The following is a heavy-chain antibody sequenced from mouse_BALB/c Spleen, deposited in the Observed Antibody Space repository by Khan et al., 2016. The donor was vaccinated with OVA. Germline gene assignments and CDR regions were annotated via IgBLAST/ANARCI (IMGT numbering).Heavy chain of an antibody. CDR1: GFAFNSYD. J-gene: IGHJ3*01. D-gene: IGHD2-10*01. Sequence: EVELVESGGGLVKPGGSLKLSCEVSGFAFNSYDMSWVRQTPEKRLEWVATISSTGSYTYYPDSVKGRFTISRDTARNTRYLQTSSLRSEDTASYYCTRPSYYGNPWFTYWGQGTLVTVSA. CDR3: TRPSYYGNPWFTY. V-gene: IGHV5-9*02. CDR2: ISSTGSYT.